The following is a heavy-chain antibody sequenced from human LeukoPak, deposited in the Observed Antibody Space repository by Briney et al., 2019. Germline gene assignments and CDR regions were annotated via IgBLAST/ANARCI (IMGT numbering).Heavy chain of an antibody. Sequence: SETLSLTCTISGGSIGGDHWSWIRQAPGKGLEWIGYISYTGSTSYNPSLRNRVTISLHTSENQFSLRLTSVTAADTAVYYCARAVTGTSMVDYWGQGTLVTVSP. D-gene: IGHD6-19*01. V-gene: IGHV4-59*08. CDR3: ARAVTGTSMVDY. J-gene: IGHJ4*02. CDR2: ISYTGST. CDR1: GGSIGGDH.